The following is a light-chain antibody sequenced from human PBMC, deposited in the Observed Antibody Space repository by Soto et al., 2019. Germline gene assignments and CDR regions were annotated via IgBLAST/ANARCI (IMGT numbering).Light chain of an antibody. J-gene: IGKJ1*01. V-gene: IGKV1-5*01. CDR2: DAS. CDR3: QQYNSYSRT. Sequence: DIQMTQSASTLSASVGDRCTITCRASQSISSWLAWYQQKPGKAPKLLIYDASSLESGVPSRFSGSGSGTEFTLTISSLQPDDFATYYCQQYNSYSRTFGQGTKVDIK. CDR1: QSISSW.